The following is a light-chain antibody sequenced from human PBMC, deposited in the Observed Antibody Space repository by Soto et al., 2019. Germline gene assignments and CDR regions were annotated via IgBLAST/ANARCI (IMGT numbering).Light chain of an antibody. CDR3: QQLNSYPLT. CDR1: QGISSF. V-gene: IGKV1-9*01. CDR2: SAS. Sequence: FLSASVGDRVTITCRASQGISSFLAWYQQQPGKAPKLLIYSASTLQSGVPSRFSGSGSGTEFTLTISSLQPEDFATYYCQQLNSYPLTFGQGTKVEI. J-gene: IGKJ1*01.